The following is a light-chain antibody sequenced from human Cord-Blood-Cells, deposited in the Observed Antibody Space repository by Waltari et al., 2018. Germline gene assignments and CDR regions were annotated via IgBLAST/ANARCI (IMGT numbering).Light chain of an antibody. Sequence: QSALPQRRSVPGSPRQSVTISCSGTDSYASGYNYVPWYQQLPGKAPKLMIYDVSKRPSGVPDRFSGSKSGNTASLTISGLQAEDEADYYCCSYAGSYVFGTGTKVTVL. CDR2: DVS. J-gene: IGLJ1*01. CDR1: DSYASGYNY. CDR3: CSYAGSYV. V-gene: IGLV2-11*01.